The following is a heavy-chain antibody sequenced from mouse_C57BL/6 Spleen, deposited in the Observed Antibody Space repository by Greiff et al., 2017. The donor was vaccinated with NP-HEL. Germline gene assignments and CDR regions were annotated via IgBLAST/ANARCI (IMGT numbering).Heavy chain of an antibody. D-gene: IGHD1-1*01. CDR3: ARRDYYGSSHWYFDV. Sequence: VQLQQSGPELVKPGASVKIPCKASGYTFTDYNMDWVKQSHGKSLEWIGDINPNNGGTIYNQKFKGKATLTVYKSSSTAYMELRSLTSEDTAVYYGARRDYYGSSHWYFDVWGTGTTVTVSS. J-gene: IGHJ1*03. V-gene: IGHV1-18*01. CDR1: GYTFTDYN. CDR2: INPNNGGT.